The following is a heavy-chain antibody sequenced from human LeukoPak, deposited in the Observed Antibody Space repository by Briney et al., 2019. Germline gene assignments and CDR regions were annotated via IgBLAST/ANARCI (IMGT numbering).Heavy chain of an antibody. CDR1: GFSLSTSGVG. CDR3: AHSGMITFGGVIVDFDY. V-gene: IGHV2-5*02. CDR2: IYWDDDK. J-gene: IGHJ4*02. Sequence: SGPTLVKPTQTLTLTCTFSGFSLSTSGVGVGWIRQLPGKALEWLALIYWDDDKRYSPSLKSRLTITKDTSKNQVVLTMTNMDPVDAATYYCAHSGMITFGGVIVDFDYWGQGTLVTVSS. D-gene: IGHD3-16*02.